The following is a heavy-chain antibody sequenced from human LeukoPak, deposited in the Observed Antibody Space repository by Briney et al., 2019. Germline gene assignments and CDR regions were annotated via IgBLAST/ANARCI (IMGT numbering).Heavy chain of an antibody. CDR2: IYYSGST. CDR1: GGSISSGGYY. CDR3: ARHYLGGNYPDYFNH. J-gene: IGHJ4*02. D-gene: IGHD1-26*01. Sequence: SGTLSLTCTVSGGSISSGGYYWSWIRQHPGKGLEWIGYIYYSGSTYYNPSLKSRVTISIDTSKNQFSLNLNSVTAADTALYSCARHYLGGNYPDYFNHWGQGTLVTVSS. V-gene: IGHV4-39*01.